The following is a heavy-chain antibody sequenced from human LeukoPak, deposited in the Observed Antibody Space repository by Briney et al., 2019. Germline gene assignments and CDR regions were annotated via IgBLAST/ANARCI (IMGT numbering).Heavy chain of an antibody. V-gene: IGHV5-51*01. CDR3: ARLGVYYDSSGYPIHSYMDV. Sequence: GESLKISCKSSGYRFTSYWVGWVRQMPGKGLEWMGIIYPGDSDTRYSPSFQGQVTISADKSISTAYLQWSSLKASDTAMYYRARLGVYYDSSGYPIHSYMDVWGKGTTVTVSS. J-gene: IGHJ6*03. D-gene: IGHD3-22*01. CDR2: IYPGDSDT. CDR1: GYRFTSYW.